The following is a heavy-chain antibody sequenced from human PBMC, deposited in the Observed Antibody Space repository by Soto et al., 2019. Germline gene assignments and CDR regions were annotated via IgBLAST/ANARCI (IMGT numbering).Heavy chain of an antibody. D-gene: IGHD3-9*01. Sequence: QVQLVESGGGVVQPGRSLRLSCAASGFTFSSYAMHWVRQAPGKGLEWVAVISYDGSNKYYADSVKGRFTISRDNSKNTLYLQMTSLRAEDTAVYYCARAGHYDILTGYLSPLDYWGQGTLVTVSS. CDR1: GFTFSSYA. CDR3: ARAGHYDILTGYLSPLDY. V-gene: IGHV3-30-3*01. CDR2: ISYDGSNK. J-gene: IGHJ4*02.